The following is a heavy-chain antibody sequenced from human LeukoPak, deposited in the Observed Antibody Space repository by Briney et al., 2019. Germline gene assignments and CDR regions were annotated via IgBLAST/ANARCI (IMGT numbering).Heavy chain of an antibody. V-gene: IGHV3-73*01. J-gene: IGHJ5*02. Sequence: GGSLRLSCAASGFTFSGSAMHWVRQASGKGLEWVGRIRSKANSYATAYAASVKGRFTISRDDSKNTAYLQMNGLKTEDTAVYYCTRHYSSVPAAKTYWFDPWGQGTLVTVSS. D-gene: IGHD2-2*01. CDR2: IRSKANSYAT. CDR3: TRHYSSVPAAKTYWFDP. CDR1: GFTFSGSA.